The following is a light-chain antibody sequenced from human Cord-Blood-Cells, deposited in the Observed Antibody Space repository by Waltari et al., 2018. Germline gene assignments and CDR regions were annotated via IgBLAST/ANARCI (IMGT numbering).Light chain of an antibody. CDR2: KDS. CDR3: QSADSSGTYVV. CDR1: ALPKQN. V-gene: IGLV3-25*03. Sequence: SYELTQPPSVSVSPGQPARITCSGDALPKQNAYWYQQKPGQAPVLVIYKDSERPSGIPERFSGSSSGTTVTLTISGVQAEDEADYYCQSADSSGTYVVFGGGTKLTVL. J-gene: IGLJ2*01.